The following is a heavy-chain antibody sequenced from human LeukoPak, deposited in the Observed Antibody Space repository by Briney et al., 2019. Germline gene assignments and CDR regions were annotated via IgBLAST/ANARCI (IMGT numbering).Heavy chain of an antibody. CDR3: ARERASIAVAGYYMDV. V-gene: IGHV3-30*01. CDR1: GFTFSSYA. J-gene: IGHJ6*03. D-gene: IGHD6-19*01. CDR2: ISYDGSNK. Sequence: GGSLRLSCAASGFTFSSYAMHWVRQAPGKGLEWVVVISYDGSNKYYADSVKGRFTISRDNSKNTLYLQMNSLRAEDTAVYYCARERASIAVAGYYMDVWGKGTTVTVSS.